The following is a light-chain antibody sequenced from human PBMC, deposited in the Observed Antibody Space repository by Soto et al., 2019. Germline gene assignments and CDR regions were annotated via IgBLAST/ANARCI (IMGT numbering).Light chain of an antibody. CDR2: DAS. CDR3: QQYNSYWT. V-gene: IGKV1-5*01. J-gene: IGKJ1*01. CDR1: QSISNW. Sequence: DIQMTQSPSTLPASVGDRVTITCRASQSISNWLAWFQQKPGKAPKLLIYDASSLESGVPSRFSGSGSGTEFTLTISSLQPDDFATYYCQQYNSYWTFGQGTRWIS.